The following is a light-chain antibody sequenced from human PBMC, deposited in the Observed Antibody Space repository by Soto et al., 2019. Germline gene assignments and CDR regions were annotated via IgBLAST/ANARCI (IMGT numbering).Light chain of an antibody. V-gene: IGKV1-5*03. CDR1: QTIDSW. CDR2: KAS. CDR3: QQYNTYSGT. J-gene: IGKJ1*01. Sequence: IPMTHSPSSLSASLLYRFTINSVASQTIDSWLAWYQQRPGKPPNLLIYKASTLASGVPSRFSGSGSGTEFTLTINSLQPDDFATYYCQQYNTYSGTFGQGTKVDNK.